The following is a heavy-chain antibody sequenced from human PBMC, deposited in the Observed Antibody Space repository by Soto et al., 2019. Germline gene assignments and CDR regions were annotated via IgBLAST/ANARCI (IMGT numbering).Heavy chain of an antibody. Sequence: SSETLSLTCTVSGGSISSYYWSWIRQSAGKGLEWIGRIYNGGNTQYNPSLKSRVTMSADTSKNQFSLRLNSVTAADTAVYYCARVPPYSRGRAFDSWGQGTMVTVSS. J-gene: IGHJ3*02. CDR2: IYNGGNT. CDR1: GGSISSYY. CDR3: ARVPPYSRGRAFDS. D-gene: IGHD6-13*01. V-gene: IGHV4-4*07.